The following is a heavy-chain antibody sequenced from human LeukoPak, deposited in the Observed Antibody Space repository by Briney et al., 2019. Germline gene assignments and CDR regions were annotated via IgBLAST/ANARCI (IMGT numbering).Heavy chain of an antibody. CDR2: VYQSGKT. CDR1: GSSVSSGYH. D-gene: IGHD5-12*01. V-gene: IGHV4-38-2*01. CDR3: GRQGGGGGHAADS. J-gene: IGHJ4*02. Sequence: SETLSLTCAVSGSSVSSGYHWGWIRQPPGKGLEWIGRVYQSGKTYHSPSLKGRVTLSIDTYKNQFSLRLTVVAADTTAFYYGGRQGGGGGHAADSWGQGMMVIVSS.